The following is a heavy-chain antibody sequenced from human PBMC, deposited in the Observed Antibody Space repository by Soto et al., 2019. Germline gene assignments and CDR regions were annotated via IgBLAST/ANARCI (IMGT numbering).Heavy chain of an antibody. Sequence: QVQLVESGGGVVQPGRSLRLSCAASGFTFSSYGMHWVRQAPGKGLEWVAVISYDGSNKYYADSVKGRFTISRDNSKNTLYLQMNSLRAEDTAVYYCAKDQGRGMVRGVPTNWGQGTLVTVSS. D-gene: IGHD3-10*01. J-gene: IGHJ4*02. CDR3: AKDQGRGMVRGVPTN. CDR1: GFTFSSYG. CDR2: ISYDGSNK. V-gene: IGHV3-30*18.